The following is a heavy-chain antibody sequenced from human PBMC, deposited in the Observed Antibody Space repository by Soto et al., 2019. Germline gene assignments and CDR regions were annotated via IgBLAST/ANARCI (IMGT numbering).Heavy chain of an antibody. CDR3: ARDPDKGGSGRYRYGMDA. D-gene: IGHD3-10*01. J-gene: IGHJ6*02. V-gene: IGHV1-18*01. CDR2: ISAYNGNT. CDR1: GYTFTSYG. Sequence: QVQLVQSGAEVKKPGASVKVSCKASGYTFTSYGISWVRQAPGQGLEWMGWISAYNGNTNYAQKLQGRVTMTTDTPTSTAYMELRRLRSDDTAVYYCARDPDKGGSGRYRYGMDAWGQGTTVTVSS.